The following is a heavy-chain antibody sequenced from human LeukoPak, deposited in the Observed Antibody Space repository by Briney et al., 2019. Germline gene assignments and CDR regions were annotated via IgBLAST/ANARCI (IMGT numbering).Heavy chain of an antibody. J-gene: IGHJ6*03. CDR3: ARDRGVDYCSGGSCSHYYYYMDV. Sequence: ASVKVSCEASGYTFTGYYMHWVRQAPGQGLEWMGWINPNSGGTNYAQKFQGRVTMTRDTSISTAYMEPSRLRSDDTAVYYCARDRGVDYCSGGSCSHYYYYMDVWGKGTTVTISS. CDR1: GYTFTGYY. V-gene: IGHV1-2*02. D-gene: IGHD2-15*01. CDR2: INPNSGGT.